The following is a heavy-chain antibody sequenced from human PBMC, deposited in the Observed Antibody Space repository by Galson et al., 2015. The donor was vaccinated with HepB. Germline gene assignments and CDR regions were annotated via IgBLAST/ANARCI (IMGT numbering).Heavy chain of an antibody. D-gene: IGHD5-12*01. CDR2: ISYDGSNK. Sequence: SLRLSCAASGFTFSSYAMHWVRQAPGKGLEWVAVISYDGSNKYYADSVKGRFTISRDNSKNTLYLQMNSLRAEDTAVYYCARPFWAVFEYSGYDSVSFDIWGQGTMVTVSS. CDR3: ARPFWAVFEYSGYDSVSFDI. CDR1: GFTFSSYA. V-gene: IGHV3-30*04. J-gene: IGHJ3*02.